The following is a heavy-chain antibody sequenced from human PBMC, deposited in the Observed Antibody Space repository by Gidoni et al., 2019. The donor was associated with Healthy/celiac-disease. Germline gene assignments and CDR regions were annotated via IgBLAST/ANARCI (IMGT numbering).Heavy chain of an antibody. Sequence: QVQLVQSGAEVKKPGASVKVSCKASGYTFTGYYMHWVRQAPGQGLEWMGWINPNSGGTNYAQKFQGRVTMTRDTSISTAYMELSRLRSDDTAVYYCARDLTELRFLEWLLYGNWFDPWGQGTLVTVSS. CDR3: ARDLTELRFLEWLLYGNWFDP. D-gene: IGHD3-3*01. CDR2: INPNSGGT. V-gene: IGHV1-2*02. J-gene: IGHJ5*02. CDR1: GYTFTGYY.